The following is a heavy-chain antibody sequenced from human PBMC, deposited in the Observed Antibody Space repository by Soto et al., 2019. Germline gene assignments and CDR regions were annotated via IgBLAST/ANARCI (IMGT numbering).Heavy chain of an antibody. V-gene: IGHV4-31*03. J-gene: IGHJ4*02. Sequence: PSETLSLTCTVSGGSITGGSFYWTWIRQHAGKGLEWIGYIYYSGKTYYNPSIKSRLTISFDTSKNQFSLKLTSVTATDTAVYFCARSLDSSGSSFDYWGQGSLVTVSS. D-gene: IGHD3-22*01. CDR3: ARSLDSSGSSFDY. CDR1: GGSITGGSFY. CDR2: IYYSGKT.